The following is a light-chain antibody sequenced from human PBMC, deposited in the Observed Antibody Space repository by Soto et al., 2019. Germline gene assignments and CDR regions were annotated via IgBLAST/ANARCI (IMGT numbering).Light chain of an antibody. V-gene: IGKV1-12*01. CDR2: AAS. CDR3: QQGDSFPIT. J-gene: IGKJ5*01. Sequence: DIQMTQSPSSVSASVGDRVTITCRACQSISSWLAWYQQKPGTVPKLLIYAASSLQSGVPSRFSGSGAGTEFTLTISSLQPEDFGTYYCQQGDSFPITFGQGTRLEIK. CDR1: QSISSW.